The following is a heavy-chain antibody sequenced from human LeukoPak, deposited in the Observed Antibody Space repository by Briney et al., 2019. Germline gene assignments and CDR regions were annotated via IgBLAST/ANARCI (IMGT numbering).Heavy chain of an antibody. CDR3: ARERSPYYYDSSGYYRALAY. J-gene: IGHJ4*02. Sequence: NPSETLSLTCAVYGGSFSGYYWSWIRQPPGKGLEWIGEINHSGSTNYNPSLKSRVTISVDTSKNQFSLKLSSVTAADTAVYYCARERSPYYYDSSGYYRALAYWGQGTLVTVSS. CDR2: INHSGST. V-gene: IGHV4-34*01. CDR1: GGSFSGYY. D-gene: IGHD3-22*01.